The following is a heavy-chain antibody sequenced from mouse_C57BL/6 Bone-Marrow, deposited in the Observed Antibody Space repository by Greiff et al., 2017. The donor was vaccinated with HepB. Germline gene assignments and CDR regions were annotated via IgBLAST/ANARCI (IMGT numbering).Heavy chain of an antibody. CDR2: INSDGGST. D-gene: IGHD4-1*01. Sequence: EVKLMESGGGLVQPGESLKLSCESNEYEFPSHDMSWVRKTPEKRLELVAAINSDGGSTYYPDTMERRFIISRDNTKKTLYLQMSSLRAEDTAMYYCARHGKLGRGDYWGQGTSVTVSS. CDR1: EYEFPSHD. CDR3: ARHGKLGRGDY. J-gene: IGHJ4*01. V-gene: IGHV5-2*03.